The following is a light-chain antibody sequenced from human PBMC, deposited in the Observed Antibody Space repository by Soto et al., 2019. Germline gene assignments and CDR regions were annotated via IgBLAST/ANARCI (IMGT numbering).Light chain of an antibody. Sequence: DIQMTQSPSTLSASVGDRVTITCRASQSISSWLAWYQQKPGKAPKLLIYKASSLESGVLSRFSGSGSGTEFTLTISSMQPDDFATYYCQQYNSYSQAFGQGTKVEIK. V-gene: IGKV1-5*03. CDR3: QQYNSYSQA. CDR2: KAS. CDR1: QSISSW. J-gene: IGKJ1*01.